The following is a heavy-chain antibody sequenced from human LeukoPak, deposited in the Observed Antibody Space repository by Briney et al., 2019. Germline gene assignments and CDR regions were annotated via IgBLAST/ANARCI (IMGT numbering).Heavy chain of an antibody. CDR1: GYTFTGYY. J-gene: IGHJ4*02. V-gene: IGHV1-2*02. D-gene: IGHD6-19*01. CDR2: INPNSGGT. Sequence: GASVKVSCKASGYTFTGYYMHWVRQAPGQGLEWMGWINPNSGGTNYAQKFQGRVTMTRDTSISTAYMELSRLRPDDTAVYYCARSGSSGWYQPSRYWGQGTLVTVSS. CDR3: ARSGSSGWYQPSRY.